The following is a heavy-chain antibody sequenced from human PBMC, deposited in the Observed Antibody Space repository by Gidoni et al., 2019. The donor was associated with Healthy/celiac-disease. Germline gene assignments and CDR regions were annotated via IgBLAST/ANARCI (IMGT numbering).Heavy chain of an antibody. CDR1: GFTFSSYA. CDR3: ARAPRYCSGGSCYYFDY. Sequence: ESGGGVVQPGRSLRLSCAASGFTFSSYAMHWVRQAPGKGLEWVAVISYDGSNKYYADSVKGRFTSSRDNSKNTLYLQMNSLRAEDTAVYYCARAPRYCSGGSCYYFDYWGQGTLVTVSS. J-gene: IGHJ4*02. D-gene: IGHD2-15*01. CDR2: ISYDGSNK. V-gene: IGHV3-30*04.